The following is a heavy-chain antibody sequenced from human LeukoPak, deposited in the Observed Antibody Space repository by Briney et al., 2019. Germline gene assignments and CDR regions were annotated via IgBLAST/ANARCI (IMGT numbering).Heavy chain of an antibody. CDR2: IYHSGSI. CDR1: GYSISSGYY. Sequence: SETLSLTCTVSGYSISSGYYWGWIRQPPGKGLEWIGSIYHSGSIYYNPSLKSRVTISVDTSKNQFSLKLSSVTAADTAVYYCARDELKYCSSTSCYFDYWGQGTLVTVSS. D-gene: IGHD2-2*01. V-gene: IGHV4-38-2*02. J-gene: IGHJ4*02. CDR3: ARDELKYCSSTSCYFDY.